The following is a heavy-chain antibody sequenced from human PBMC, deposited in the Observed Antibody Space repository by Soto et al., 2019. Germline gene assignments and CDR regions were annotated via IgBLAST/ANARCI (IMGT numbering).Heavy chain of an antibody. J-gene: IGHJ5*02. D-gene: IGHD1-26*01. CDR2: ISGSGGST. CDR1: GLIFSNYA. CDR3: AKPPPGT. Sequence: EVQLLESGGGLVQPGGSLRLSCAASGLIFSNYAMSWVRQAPGKGLEWVSVISGSGGSTSYAESVMGRFTISRDNSKNTLYLQMNRLRAEDTAVYYCAKPPPGTWGQGSLVTVSS. V-gene: IGHV3-23*01.